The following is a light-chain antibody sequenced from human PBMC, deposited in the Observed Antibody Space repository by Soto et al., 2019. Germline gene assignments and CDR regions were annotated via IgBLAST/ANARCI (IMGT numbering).Light chain of an antibody. CDR2: EGS. Sequence: QSALTQPASVSGSPGQSITISCTGTSSDVGSYDLVSWYQHHPGKAPKLMIYEGSKRPSGVSDRFSGSKSGNTASLTISGLQAEDEADYYCCSYAGGSTWVFGGGTKLT. J-gene: IGLJ2*01. CDR3: CSYAGGSTWV. CDR1: SSDVGSYDL. V-gene: IGLV2-23*01.